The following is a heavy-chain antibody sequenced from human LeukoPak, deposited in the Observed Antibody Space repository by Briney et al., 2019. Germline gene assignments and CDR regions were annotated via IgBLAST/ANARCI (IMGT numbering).Heavy chain of an antibody. CDR3: AKSRPPQRATIVVVPAAIRLDP. CDR2: INSDGSIT. J-gene: IGHJ5*02. D-gene: IGHD2-2*02. V-gene: IGHV3-74*01. CDR1: GFTFGSYW. Sequence: GGSLRLSCAASGFTFGSYWMHWVRQAPGKGLMWVSRINSDGSITNYADSVKGRFSISRDNAKNTLYLQMNSLRAEDTAVYYCAKSRPPQRATIVVVPAAIRLDPWGQGTLVTVSS.